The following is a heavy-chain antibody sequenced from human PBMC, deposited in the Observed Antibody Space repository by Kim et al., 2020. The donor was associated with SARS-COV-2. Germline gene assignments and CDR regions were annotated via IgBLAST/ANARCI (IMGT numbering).Heavy chain of an antibody. CDR3: AREKQAATILIRYLFDY. J-gene: IGHJ4*02. CDR2: ISYDGSNK. Sequence: GGSLRLSCAASGFTFSSYGMHWVRQAPGKGLEWVAVISYDGSNKYYADSVKGRFTISRDNSKNTLYLQMNSLRAEDTAVYYCAREKQAATILIRYLFDYWGQGTLVTVSS. CDR1: GFTFSSYG. V-gene: IGHV3-33*05. D-gene: IGHD5-12*01.